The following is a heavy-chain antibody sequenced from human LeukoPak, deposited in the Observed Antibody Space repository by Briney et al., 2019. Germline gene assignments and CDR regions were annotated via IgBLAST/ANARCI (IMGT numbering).Heavy chain of an antibody. V-gene: IGHV3-74*01. J-gene: IGHJ4*02. CDR1: GFTLSRYY. D-gene: IGHD2-15*01. Sequence: GESLRLSCVASGFTLSRYYMHWVRQVPGKGLVWVSCINGDGSSTKYADSGKGRFTISRDNAKNTLYLQGNSLRAEDTAVYYCAQGGSPGALDYWGRGTLVIVSS. CDR3: AQGGSPGALDY. CDR2: INGDGSST.